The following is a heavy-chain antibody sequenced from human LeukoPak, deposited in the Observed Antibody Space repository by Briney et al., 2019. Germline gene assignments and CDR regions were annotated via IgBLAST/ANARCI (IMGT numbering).Heavy chain of an antibody. D-gene: IGHD4-17*01. J-gene: IGHJ5*02. Sequence: SETLSLTCTVSGGSISSYYWSWIRQPPGKGLEWIGYIYYSGSTNYNPSLKSRVTISVDTSKNQFSLKLSSVTAAATAVYYCARATVPGNWFDPWGQGTLVTVSS. V-gene: IGHV4-59*01. CDR3: ARATVPGNWFDP. CDR2: IYYSGST. CDR1: GGSISSYY.